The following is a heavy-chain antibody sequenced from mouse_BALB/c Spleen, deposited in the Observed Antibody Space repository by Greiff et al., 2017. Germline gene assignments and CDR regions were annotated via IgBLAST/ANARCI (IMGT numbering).Heavy chain of an antibody. V-gene: IGHV1-26*01. Sequence: VQLKESGPDLVKPGASVKISCKASGYSFTGYYMHWVKQSHGKSLEWIGRVNPNNGGTSYNQKFKGKAILTVDKSSSTAYMELRSLTSEDSAVYYCARTPITTVVARYFDVGGAGTTVTVSS. J-gene: IGHJ1*01. D-gene: IGHD1-1*01. CDR3: ARTPITTVVARYFDV. CDR1: GYSFTGYY. CDR2: VNPNNGGT.